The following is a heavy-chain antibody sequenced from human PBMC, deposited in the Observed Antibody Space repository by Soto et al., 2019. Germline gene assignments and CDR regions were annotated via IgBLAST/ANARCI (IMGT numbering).Heavy chain of an antibody. D-gene: IGHD3-10*01. J-gene: IGHJ4*02. V-gene: IGHV4-30-2*01. CDR2: IYHSGST. Sequence: QLQLQESGSGLVKPSQTLSLTCAVSGGSISSGGYSWSWIRQPPGKGLEWIGYIYHSGSTYYNPPLKSRVTISVDRSKNQFSRKLSSVTAADTAVYYCARENNVLPGGYFDYWGQGTLVTVSS. CDR3: ARENNVLPGGYFDY. CDR1: GGSISSGGYS.